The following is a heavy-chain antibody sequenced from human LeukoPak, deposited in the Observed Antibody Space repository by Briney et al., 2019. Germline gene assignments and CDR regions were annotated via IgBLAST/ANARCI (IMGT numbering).Heavy chain of an antibody. Sequence: PSETLSLTCAVYGGSFSGYYWSWIRQPPGKGLEWIGEINHSGSINYNPSLKSRVTISVDTSKNQFSLKLSSVTAADTAVYYCARGGSGYKAYYYYYYMDVWGKGTTVTVSS. CDR3: ARGGSGYKAYYYYYYMDV. D-gene: IGHD5-18*01. CDR2: INHSGSI. V-gene: IGHV4-34*01. CDR1: GGSFSGYY. J-gene: IGHJ6*03.